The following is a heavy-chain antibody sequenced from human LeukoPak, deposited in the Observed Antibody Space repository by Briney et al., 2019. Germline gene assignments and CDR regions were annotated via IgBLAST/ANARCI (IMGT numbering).Heavy chain of an antibody. CDR2: ITAYNGNR. CDR3: ARDNDKVVDH. D-gene: IGHD1-1*01. V-gene: IGHV1-18*01. Sequence: GASVKVSCKTSGYTFSNYGISWVRQAPGQGLEWRGWITAYNGNRLYAQRFQGRITLTTDTSTSTSYMELRSLEYDDTAIYYCARDNDKVVDHWGQGTLVTVSS. CDR1: GYTFSNYG. J-gene: IGHJ4*01.